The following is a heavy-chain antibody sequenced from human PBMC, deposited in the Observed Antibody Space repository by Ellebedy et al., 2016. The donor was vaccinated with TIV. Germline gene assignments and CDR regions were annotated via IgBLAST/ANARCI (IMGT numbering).Heavy chain of an antibody. CDR2: IYYSGNT. CDR1: GGSISGYY. D-gene: IGHD3-22*01. Sequence: SETLSLXXTVSGGSISGYYWSWIRQPPGKGLEWIGYIYYSGNTHFNPSLKSRVTMSVDTSKNQFSLKLSSVTAADTAVYYCARAQDYYDSRVGGMDVWGQGTTVAVSS. J-gene: IGHJ6*02. CDR3: ARAQDYYDSRVGGMDV. V-gene: IGHV4-59*08.